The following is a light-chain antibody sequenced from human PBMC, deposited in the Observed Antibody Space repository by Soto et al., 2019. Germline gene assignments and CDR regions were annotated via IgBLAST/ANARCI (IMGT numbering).Light chain of an antibody. Sequence: IVLTQSPGTLSLSPGERASVSCRASQSVSSDYLAWYQQKPGQAPRLLIYGASSRATGIPDRFSGSGSGTDFALTINRLEPDDFAVYYCQHRHNWPLTFGGGTRVDIK. J-gene: IGKJ4*01. CDR2: GAS. V-gene: IGKV3D-20*02. CDR3: QHRHNWPLT. CDR1: QSVSSDY.